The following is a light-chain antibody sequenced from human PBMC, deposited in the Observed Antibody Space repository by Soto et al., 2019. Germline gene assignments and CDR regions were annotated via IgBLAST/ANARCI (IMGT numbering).Light chain of an antibody. CDR3: QSYDSSNQV. V-gene: IGLV6-57*04. CDR2: EDN. J-gene: IGLJ2*01. CDR1: SGSIASNY. Sequence: NFMLTQPHSVSESPGKTVTISCTRSSGSIASNYVQWYQQRPGSAPTSVIYEDNQRPSGVPDRFSASIDRSSNSASLTISGLRTEDEADYYCQSYDSSNQVFGGGTKLTVL.